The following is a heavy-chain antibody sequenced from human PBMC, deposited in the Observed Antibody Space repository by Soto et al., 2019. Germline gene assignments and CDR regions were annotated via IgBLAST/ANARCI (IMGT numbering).Heavy chain of an antibody. V-gene: IGHV3-30*04. D-gene: IGHD1-1*01. CDR3: ARELERVFDY. CDR1: GFTFSRYA. Sequence: AGSLRLSCAASGFTFSRYAMHWVRQAPGKGLEWVAVIAYDGRNKYYADSVKGRFTISRDNSKNTLYLQMNSLRIEDTAVYYCARELERVFDYWGQGTLVTVSS. J-gene: IGHJ4*02. CDR2: IAYDGRNK.